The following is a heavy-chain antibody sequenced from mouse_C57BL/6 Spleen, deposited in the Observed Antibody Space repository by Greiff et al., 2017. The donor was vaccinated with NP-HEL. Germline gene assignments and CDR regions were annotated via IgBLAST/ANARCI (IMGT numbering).Heavy chain of an antibody. D-gene: IGHD1-1*01. J-gene: IGHJ4*01. CDR1: GFSLSTSGMG. Sequence: QVTLKVSGPGILQSSQTLSLTCSFSGFSLSTSGMGVSWIRQPSGKGLEWLAHIYCDADKRYNPSLKSRLTISKDTSRNQVFLKITSVDTADTATYYCARSEGVVLRARSMDYWGQGTSVTVSS. CDR2: IYCDADK. CDR3: ARSEGVVLRARSMDY. V-gene: IGHV8-12*01.